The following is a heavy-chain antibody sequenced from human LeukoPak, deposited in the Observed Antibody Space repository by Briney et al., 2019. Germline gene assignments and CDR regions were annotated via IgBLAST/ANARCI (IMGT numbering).Heavy chain of an antibody. CDR1: GFTFSSYA. V-gene: IGHV3-23*01. J-gene: IGHJ4*02. CDR3: AKLGDSGSYYSYFDY. CDR2: ISGSGGST. Sequence: PGGSLRLSCAASGFTFSSYAVSWVRQAPGKGLEWVSAISGSGGSTYYADSVKGRFTISRDNSKNTLYLQMNSLRAEDTAVYYCAKLGDSGSYYSYFDYWGQGTLVTVSS. D-gene: IGHD1-26*01.